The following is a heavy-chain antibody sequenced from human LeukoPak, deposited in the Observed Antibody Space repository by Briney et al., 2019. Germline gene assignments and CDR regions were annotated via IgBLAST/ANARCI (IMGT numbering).Heavy chain of an antibody. CDR3: GRVGGRSKAAKGDAFDI. CDR1: GFTFSSYS. D-gene: IGHD6-6*01. J-gene: IGHJ3*02. V-gene: IGHV3-21*01. Sequence: GGSLRLSCAASGFTFSSYSMNWVRQAPGKGLEWVSSISSDSTYMYYADSVKGRFTISRDNAQNSMYLQMNSLRAEDTAVYYCGRVGGRSKAAKGDAFDIWGQGTMVVVSS. CDR2: ISSDSTYM.